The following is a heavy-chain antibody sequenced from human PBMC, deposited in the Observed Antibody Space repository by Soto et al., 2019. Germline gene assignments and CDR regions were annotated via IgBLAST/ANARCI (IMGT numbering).Heavy chain of an antibody. CDR2: IYYSGST. V-gene: IGHV4-39*01. D-gene: IGHD3-3*01. J-gene: IGHJ6*03. CDR1: GGSISSSSYY. Sequence: SETLSLTCTVSGGSISSSSYYWGWIRQPPGKGLEWIGSIYYSGSTYYNPSLKSRVTISVDTSKNQFSLKLSSVTAADTAVYYCASRAPEYDFWSGYYNPAGYYYYMDVWGKGTTVTVSS. CDR3: ASRAPEYDFWSGYYNPAGYYYYMDV.